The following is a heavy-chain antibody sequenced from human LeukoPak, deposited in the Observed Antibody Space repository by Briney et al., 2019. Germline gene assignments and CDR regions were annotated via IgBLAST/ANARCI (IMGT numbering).Heavy chain of an antibody. D-gene: IGHD4-17*01. CDR1: GFTFSSYA. CDR3: ARRAGEYSHPYDY. Sequence: GGSLRLSCAASGFTFSSYAMSWVRQAPGKGLEWVSFIYSGGNTHYSDSVKGRFTISRDNSKYTLYLQMNSLRAEDTAVYYCARRAGEYSHPYDYWGQGTLVTVSS. V-gene: IGHV3-23*05. CDR2: IYSGGNT. J-gene: IGHJ4*02.